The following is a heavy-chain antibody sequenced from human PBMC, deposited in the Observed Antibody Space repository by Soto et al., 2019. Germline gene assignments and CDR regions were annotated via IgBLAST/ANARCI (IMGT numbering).Heavy chain of an antibody. D-gene: IGHD2-15*01. CDR3: ARIPRYSYPSSDPLDN. Sequence: SVKVSCKASGGTFNTYTFSWVRQAPGQGLEWMGSILPIMGSVNYAHDFRGRLSITADPSTTTAYMELTSLTSHDTAIYYCARIPRYSYPSSDPLDNWGQGTLVTVSS. V-gene: IGHV1-69*08. J-gene: IGHJ4*02. CDR1: GGTFNTYT. CDR2: ILPIMGSV.